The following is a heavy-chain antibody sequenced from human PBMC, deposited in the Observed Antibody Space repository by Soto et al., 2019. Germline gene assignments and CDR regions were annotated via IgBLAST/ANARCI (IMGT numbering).Heavy chain of an antibody. J-gene: IGHJ4*02. V-gene: IGHV3-30*03. D-gene: IGHD5-18*01. CDR3: ARDPGKMWIPTFDY. CDR1: GFTFSSYG. CDR2: LSYDGSNK. Sequence: GGSLRLSCAASGFTFSSYGMHWARQAPGKGLAWVAVLSYDGSNKYYADSVKGRFTISRDNSKNTLYLQMDSLRAEDTAVYYCARDPGKMWIPTFDYWGQGTLVTVSS.